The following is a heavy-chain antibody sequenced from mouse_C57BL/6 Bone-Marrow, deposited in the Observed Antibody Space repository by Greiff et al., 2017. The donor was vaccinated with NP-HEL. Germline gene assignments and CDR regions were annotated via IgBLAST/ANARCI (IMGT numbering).Heavy chain of an antibody. Sequence: QVQLQQSGAELVRPGTSVKMSCKASGYTFTNYWIGWAKQRPGHGLEWIGDIYPGGGYTNYNEKFKGKATLTADKSSSTAYMQFSSLTSEDSAIYYCARSGAQATYDAMDYWGQGTAVTVSS. D-gene: IGHD3-2*02. J-gene: IGHJ4*01. V-gene: IGHV1-63*01. CDR1: GYTFTNYW. CDR2: IYPGGGYT. CDR3: ARSGAQATYDAMDY.